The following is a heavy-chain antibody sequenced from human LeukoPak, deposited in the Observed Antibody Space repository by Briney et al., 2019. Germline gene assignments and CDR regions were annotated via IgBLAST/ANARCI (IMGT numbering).Heavy chain of an antibody. D-gene: IGHD3-16*01. CDR1: GFTFSNYW. CDR3: VRDLILVWTPGDDFDH. CDR2: INEYGTTI. J-gene: IGHJ4*02. V-gene: IGHV3-74*01. Sequence: GGSLRLSCAASGFTFSNYWMHWVRQAPGKGLEWVSRINEYGTTITYADSVKGRFTISRENARNTLFLQMNSLTPEDTAVYYCVRDLILVWTPGDDFDHWGQGTLVTVS.